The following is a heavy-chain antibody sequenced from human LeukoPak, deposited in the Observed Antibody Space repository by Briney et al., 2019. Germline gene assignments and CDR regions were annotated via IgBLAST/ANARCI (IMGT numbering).Heavy chain of an antibody. CDR3: ARETPDYYYGMAV. V-gene: IGHV4-30-4*01. Sequence: SETLSLTCTVSGGSISSGDYYWSWIRQPPGKGLEWIGYIYYSGSTYYNPSLKSRVTISVDTSKNQFSLKLSSVTAADTAVYYWARETPDYYYGMAVWGQGTTVTVSS. J-gene: IGHJ6*02. CDR2: IYYSGST. CDR1: GGSISSGDYY.